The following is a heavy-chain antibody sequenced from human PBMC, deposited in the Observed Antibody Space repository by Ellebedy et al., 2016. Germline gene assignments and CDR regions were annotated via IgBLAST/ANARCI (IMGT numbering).Heavy chain of an antibody. V-gene: IGHV3-9*01. J-gene: IGHJ3*02. CDR1: GFTFDEYA. CDR2: ISWNSGTI. CDR3: AKVSRGTGAFDI. Sequence: GGSLRLXXAASGFTFDEYAMHWVRQAPGKGLEWVSLISWNSGTIGYADSVEGRFTISRDNANNSLYLQMKSLRAEDTALYYCAKVSRGTGAFDIWGRGTMVTVSS.